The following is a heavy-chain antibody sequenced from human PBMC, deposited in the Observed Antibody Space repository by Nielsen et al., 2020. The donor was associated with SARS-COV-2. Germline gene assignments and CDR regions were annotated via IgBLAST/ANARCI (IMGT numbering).Heavy chain of an antibody. D-gene: IGHD2-21*02. CDR1: GYTFTSYY. J-gene: IGHJ5*02. V-gene: IGHV1-46*01. CDR3: ARDAYCGGDCYRRDRNWFDP. Sequence: ASVKVSCKASGYTFTSYYMHWVRQAPGQGLEWMGIINPSGGSTSYAQKFQGRVTMTRDTSTSTVYMELSSLRSEDTAVYYCARDAYCGGDCYRRDRNWFDPWGQGTLVTVSS. CDR2: INPSGGST.